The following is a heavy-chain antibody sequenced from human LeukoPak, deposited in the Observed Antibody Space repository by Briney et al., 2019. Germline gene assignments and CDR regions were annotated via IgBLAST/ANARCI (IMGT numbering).Heavy chain of an antibody. CDR1: GFTFSSCS. D-gene: IGHD2-2*01. J-gene: IGHJ4*02. V-gene: IGHV3-49*04. CDR2: IRSKAYGGTT. CDR3: TRNKLGYCSSTSCYEDYYFDY. Sequence: GGSLRLSCAASGFTFSSCSMNWVRQAPGKGLEWVGFIRSKAYGGTTEYAASVKGRFTISRDDSKSIAYLQMNSLKTEDTAVYYCTRNKLGYCSSTSCYEDYYFDYWGQGTLVTVSS.